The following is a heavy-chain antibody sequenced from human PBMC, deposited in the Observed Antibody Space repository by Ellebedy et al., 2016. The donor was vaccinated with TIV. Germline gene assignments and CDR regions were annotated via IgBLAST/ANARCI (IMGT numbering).Heavy chain of an antibody. CDR2: LDPKTGAT. V-gene: IGHV1-2*02. CDR3: ASFIFGEVIDF. CDR1: ASTFTAYY. J-gene: IGHJ4*02. Sequence: ASVKVSCKASASTFTAYYIHWVRQPPGQGLEWMGWLDPKTGATNYAQKFRGRVTMTRDMSTSTAYLDLSGLRSDDTASYYGASFIFGEVIDFWGQGTLVTGSS. D-gene: IGHD3-16*02.